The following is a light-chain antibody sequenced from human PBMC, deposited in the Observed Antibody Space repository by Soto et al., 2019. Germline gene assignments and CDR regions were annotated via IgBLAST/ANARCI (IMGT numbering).Light chain of an antibody. J-gene: IGLJ1*01. CDR3: SSYAGSSPYV. Sequence: QSALTQPPSASGSPGQSVTISCTGTISDVGGYDYVSWYQQHPGKAPKLMIYEVSKLPSGVPDRFSGSKSGNTASLTVSGLQAEDEADYYCSSYAGSSPYVYGTGTKVTVL. CDR2: EVS. V-gene: IGLV2-8*01. CDR1: ISDVGGYDY.